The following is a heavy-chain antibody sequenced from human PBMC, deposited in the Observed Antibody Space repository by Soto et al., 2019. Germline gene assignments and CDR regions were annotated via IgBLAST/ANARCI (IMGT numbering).Heavy chain of an antibody. CDR1: GGTFSSYT. CDR2: IIPILGIA. V-gene: IGHV1-69*08. J-gene: IGHJ4*02. CDR3: ARERGYSYGPFDY. Sequence: QVQLVQSGAEVKKPGSSVTVSCKASGGTFSSYTISWVRQAPGQGLEWMGRIIPILGIANYAQKFQGRVTITADKSTSTAYMELSSLRSEDTAVYYCARERGYSYGPFDYWGQGTLVTVSS. D-gene: IGHD5-18*01.